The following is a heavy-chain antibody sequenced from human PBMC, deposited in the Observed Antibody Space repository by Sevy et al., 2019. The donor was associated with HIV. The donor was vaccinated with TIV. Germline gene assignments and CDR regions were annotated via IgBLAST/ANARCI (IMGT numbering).Heavy chain of an antibody. D-gene: IGHD6-6*01. CDR3: TRDSLAARPLASFEY. Sequence: GGSLRLSCTASGFTFGDYAMSWVRQAPGKGLEWVGFIRSKAYGGTTEYAASVKGRFTISRDDSKSIAYLQMNSLKTEDTAVYYSTRDSLAARPLASFEYWGQGTLVTVSS. V-gene: IGHV3-49*04. J-gene: IGHJ4*02. CDR1: GFTFGDYA. CDR2: IRSKAYGGTT.